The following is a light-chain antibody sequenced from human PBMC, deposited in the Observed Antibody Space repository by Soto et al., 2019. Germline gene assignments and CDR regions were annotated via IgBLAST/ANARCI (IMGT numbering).Light chain of an antibody. CDR1: SSDIGTYNY. Sequence: QSVLTQPASVSGSPGQSITISCTGTSSDIGTYNYVSWNQQHPGKAPIVIIYEVSNRPSGVSNRFSGSKSGNTASLTISGLQAEDEADYYCSSYTSSNTLVFGTGTKVTVL. J-gene: IGLJ1*01. V-gene: IGLV2-14*01. CDR3: SSYTSSNTLV. CDR2: EVS.